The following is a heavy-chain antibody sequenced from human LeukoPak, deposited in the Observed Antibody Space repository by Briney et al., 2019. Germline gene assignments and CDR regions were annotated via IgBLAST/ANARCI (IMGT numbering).Heavy chain of an antibody. V-gene: IGHV4-59*01. Sequence: SETLSLTCTVSGGSISSYYWSWIRQPPGKGLEWIGYIYYSGSTNYNPSLKSRVTISINTSKNQFSLKLSSVTAADTAVYYCAREVPAQGYFDYWGQGTLVTVSS. CDR3: AREVPAQGYFDY. J-gene: IGHJ4*02. CDR1: GGSISSYY. D-gene: IGHD2-2*01. CDR2: IYYSGST.